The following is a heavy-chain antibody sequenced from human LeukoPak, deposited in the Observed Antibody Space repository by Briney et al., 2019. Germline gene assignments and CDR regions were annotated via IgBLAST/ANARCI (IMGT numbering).Heavy chain of an antibody. Sequence: PSETLSLTCTVSGDSISSANYYWGWVRQPPGKGLEWIGSIYFSGSTYYNPSLKSRVTISVETSEVQFSLKLSSVTAADTAVYYCARDSCSSTSCRKKFDNWGQGTLVTVSS. V-gene: IGHV4-39*07. CDR2: IYFSGST. CDR1: GDSISSANYY. CDR3: ARDSCSSTSCRKKFDN. J-gene: IGHJ4*02. D-gene: IGHD2-2*01.